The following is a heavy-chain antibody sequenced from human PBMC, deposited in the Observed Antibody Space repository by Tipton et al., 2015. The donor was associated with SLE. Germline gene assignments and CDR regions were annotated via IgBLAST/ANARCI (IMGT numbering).Heavy chain of an antibody. CDR3: ARDRAVAGTGGYYLDY. J-gene: IGHJ4*02. V-gene: IGHV3-33*08. Sequence: SLRLSCAASGFTFSSYAMHWVRQAPGKGLEWVAVIWYDGSNKYSADAVKGRFTISRDNSKNTLYLQMNRLRAEDTAVYYCARDRAVAGTGGYYLDYCGQGTLDTVSS. CDR1: GFTFSSYA. CDR2: IWYDGSNK. D-gene: IGHD6-19*01.